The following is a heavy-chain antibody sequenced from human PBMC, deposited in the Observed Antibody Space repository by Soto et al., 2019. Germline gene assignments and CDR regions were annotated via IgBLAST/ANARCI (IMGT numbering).Heavy chain of an antibody. CDR2: FNPNSGDT. J-gene: IGHJ4*01. V-gene: IGHV1-2*02. CDR3: AREDSAVISLDY. Sequence: ASGKVSCKASGYIFTAYSMHWVRQAPGQGLEWVGWFNPNSGDTIYAQKFQGRVTLTGDTPISTAYMELYSLTSDDTAVYYCAREDSAVISLDYWGHGTLVTVSP. CDR1: GYIFTAYS. D-gene: IGHD6-19*01.